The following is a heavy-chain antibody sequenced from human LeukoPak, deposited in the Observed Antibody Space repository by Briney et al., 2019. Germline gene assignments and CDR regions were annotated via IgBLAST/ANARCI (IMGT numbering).Heavy chain of an antibody. Sequence: PGGSLRLSCAASGFTFSSYAMSWVRQAPGKGLEWVSAISGSGGSTYYADSVKGRFTIFRDNSKNTLYLQMNSLRAEDTAVYYCAPSPSIAVAGLLAYWGQGTLVTVSS. D-gene: IGHD6-19*01. V-gene: IGHV3-23*01. CDR2: ISGSGGST. J-gene: IGHJ4*02. CDR1: GFTFSSYA. CDR3: APSPSIAVAGLLAY.